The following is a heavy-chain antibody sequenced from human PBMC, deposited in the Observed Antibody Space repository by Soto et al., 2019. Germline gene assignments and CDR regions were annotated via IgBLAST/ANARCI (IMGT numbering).Heavy chain of an antibody. Sequence: GGSLRLSCAASGFPIDSYGMNWIRQAPGKGLEWVSYISSTGWTIYYADSVKGRFTVSRDNAQNSLSLKLNSLRVEDTAVYYCARSYSSGWEFDYWGQGTQVTVSS. CDR3: ARSYSSGWEFDY. V-gene: IGHV3-11*01. CDR1: GFPIDSYG. CDR2: ISSTGWTI. J-gene: IGHJ4*02. D-gene: IGHD6-19*01.